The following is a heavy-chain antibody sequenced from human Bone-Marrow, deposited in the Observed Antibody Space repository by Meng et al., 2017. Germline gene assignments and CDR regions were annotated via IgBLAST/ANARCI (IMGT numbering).Heavy chain of an antibody. J-gene: IGHJ4*02. CDR2: INPNSGGT. Sequence: LVQSGAEVKKPGASVKVSCKASGYTFTGYYMHWVRQAPGQGLEWMGRINPNSGGTNYAQKFQGRVTMTRDTSISTAYMELSRLRSDDTAVYYCAVHYYGSGSSTFDYWGQGTLVTVSS. D-gene: IGHD3-10*01. V-gene: IGHV1-2*06. CDR1: GYTFTGYY. CDR3: AVHYYGSGSSTFDY.